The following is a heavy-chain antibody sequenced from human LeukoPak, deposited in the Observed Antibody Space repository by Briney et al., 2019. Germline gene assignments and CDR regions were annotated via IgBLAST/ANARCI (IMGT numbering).Heavy chain of an antibody. Sequence: PSETLSLTCTVSGGSISSYYWSWIRQPPGKGLEWIGYIYYSGSTNYNPSLKSRVTISVDTSKNQFSLKLSSVTAADTAVYYCARAAMVRGVPIYHFDYWGQGTLVTVSS. CDR2: IYYSGST. D-gene: IGHD3-10*01. CDR1: GGSISSYY. J-gene: IGHJ4*02. V-gene: IGHV4-59*01. CDR3: ARAAMVRGVPIYHFDY.